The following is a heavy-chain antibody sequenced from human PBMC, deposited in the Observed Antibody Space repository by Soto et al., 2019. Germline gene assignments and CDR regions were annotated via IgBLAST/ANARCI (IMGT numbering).Heavy chain of an antibody. CDR2: ISSNGIST. J-gene: IGHJ2*01. CDR1: GFTFSSYA. V-gene: IGHV3-64D*08. Sequence: GGSLRLSCSASGFTFSSYAMHWVRQAPGKGLEYVSTISSNGISTYYADSVKGRFTISRDNPKNTLYLQMSSLRVEDTAVYYCVRGGHDSSGYYRVHWYFYLWGRGTLVTVSS. D-gene: IGHD3-22*01. CDR3: VRGGHDSSGYYRVHWYFYL.